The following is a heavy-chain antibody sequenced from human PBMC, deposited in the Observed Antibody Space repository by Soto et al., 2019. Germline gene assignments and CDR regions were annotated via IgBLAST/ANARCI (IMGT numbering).Heavy chain of an antibody. CDR1: GFTFSSYS. CDR3: ATDHYDSNSDALDS. Sequence: PGGSLRLSCAASGFTFSSYSLNWVRQAPGKGLEWLSFISSSSSIIYYTDSVKGRFTISRDNARDSLYLQMNSLRDEDTAVYYCATDHYDSNSDALDSWGQGTLVTVSS. D-gene: IGHD5-12*01. V-gene: IGHV3-48*02. CDR2: ISSSSSII. J-gene: IGHJ4*02.